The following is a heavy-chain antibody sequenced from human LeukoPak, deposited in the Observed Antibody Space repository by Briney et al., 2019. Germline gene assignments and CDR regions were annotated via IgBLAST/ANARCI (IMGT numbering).Heavy chain of an antibody. V-gene: IGHV3-48*03. J-gene: IGHJ3*02. Sequence: GGSLRLSCAASGFTFSSYEMNWVRQAPGKGLEWVSYISSGGSTVYYADSAKGRFTISRDNAKNSLYLQMNSLRAEDTAVYYCARVIIVGATGIWGQGTMVTVSS. D-gene: IGHD1-26*01. CDR3: ARVIIVGATGI. CDR1: GFTFSSYE. CDR2: ISSGGSTV.